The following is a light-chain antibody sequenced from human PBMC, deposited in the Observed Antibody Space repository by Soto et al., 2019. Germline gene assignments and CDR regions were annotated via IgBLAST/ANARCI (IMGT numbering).Light chain of an antibody. J-gene: IGKJ2*01. Sequence: PGERATLSCWASQSLRSSYLAWYQRKLGQAPRLLMFGASRRATGIPDRFNGSGSGTDFILTISRLEPEDVAVYYCQQHGTSPYTFGQGTVLEIK. CDR3: QQHGTSPYT. V-gene: IGKV3-20*01. CDR2: GAS. CDR1: QSLRSSY.